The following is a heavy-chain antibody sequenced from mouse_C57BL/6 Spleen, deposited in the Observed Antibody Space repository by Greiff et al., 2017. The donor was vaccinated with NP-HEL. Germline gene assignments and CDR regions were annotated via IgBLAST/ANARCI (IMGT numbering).Heavy chain of an antibody. J-gene: IGHJ2*01. V-gene: IGHV1-81*01. Sequence: QVQLKESGAELARPGASVKLSCKASGYTFTSYGISWVKQRTGQGLEWIGEIYPRSGNTYYNEKFKGKATLTADKSSSTAYMELRSLTSEDAAVYFCARCYYGSSGDYWGQGTTLTVSS. CDR3: ARCYYGSSGDY. CDR2: IYPRSGNT. D-gene: IGHD1-1*01. CDR1: GYTFTSYG.